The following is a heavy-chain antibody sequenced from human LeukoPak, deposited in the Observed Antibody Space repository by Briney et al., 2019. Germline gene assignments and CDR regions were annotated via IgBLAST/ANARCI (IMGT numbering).Heavy chain of an antibody. V-gene: IGHV1-69*13. Sequence: ASVKVSCKASGGTFSSYAISWVRQAPGQGLEWMGGIIPIFGTANYAQKFQGRVTITADESTSTAYMELSSLRSEDTAVYYCASPGGGDGYKPGEQFDYWGQGTLVTVSS. CDR3: ASPGGGDGYKPGEQFDY. D-gene: IGHD5-24*01. CDR2: IIPIFGTA. CDR1: GGTFSSYA. J-gene: IGHJ4*02.